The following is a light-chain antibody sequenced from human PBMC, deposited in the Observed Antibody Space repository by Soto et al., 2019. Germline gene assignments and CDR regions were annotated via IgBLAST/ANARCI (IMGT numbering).Light chain of an antibody. J-gene: IGLJ1*01. CDR2: EVS. V-gene: IGLV2-14*01. CDR3: FSDTSRGTYV. CDR1: SSDVGNYKY. Sequence: QSALTQPASVSGSPGQSITISCTGTSSDVGNYKYVSWYQQHPGKAPKLMIYEVSNRPSGVSNRFSGSKSGNTASLTISGLQAEYETDYYCFSDTSRGTYVFGTGTKLPVL.